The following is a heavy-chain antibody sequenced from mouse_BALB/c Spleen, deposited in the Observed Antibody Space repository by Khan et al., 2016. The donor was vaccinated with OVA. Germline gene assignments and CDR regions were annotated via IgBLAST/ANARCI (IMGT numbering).Heavy chain of an antibody. CDR2: INPHIGET. J-gene: IGHJ2*01. D-gene: IGHD1-1*01. Sequence: VQLKQSGPELVKPGASVKISCKASGYSFTGYFMNWVMQSHGKRLEWIGRINPHIGETFYNQKFTDKATLTVDESSTTAHMELRSLASEDSAVYYCARKNGSDFDYWGQGTTPTVSS. CDR3: ARKNGSDFDY. CDR1: GYSFTGYF. V-gene: IGHV1-20*02.